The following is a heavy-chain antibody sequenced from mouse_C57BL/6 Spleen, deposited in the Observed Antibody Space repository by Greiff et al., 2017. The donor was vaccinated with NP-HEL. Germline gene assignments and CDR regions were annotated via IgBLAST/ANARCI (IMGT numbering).Heavy chain of an antibody. V-gene: IGHV1-26*01. D-gene: IGHD2-3*01. CDR1: GYTFTDYY. CDR2: INPNNGGT. J-gene: IGHJ1*03. Sequence: EVQLQQSGPELVKPGASVKISCKASGYTFTDYYMNWVKQSHGKSLEWIGDINPNNGGTSYNQKFKGKATLTVDKSSSTAYMELRSLTSEDSAVYYCARNDGYYVYWYFDVWGTGTTVTVSS. CDR3: ARNDGYYVYWYFDV.